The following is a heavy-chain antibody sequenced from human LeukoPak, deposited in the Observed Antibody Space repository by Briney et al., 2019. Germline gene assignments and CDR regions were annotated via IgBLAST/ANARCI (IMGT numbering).Heavy chain of an antibody. CDR1: GFTFKNAW. D-gene: IGHD4-17*01. J-gene: IGHJ4*02. V-gene: IGHV3-15*01. Sequence: RRCLRLSCAASGFTFKNAWMCWGRQAPGEGMGWDGRIKSKAHGGKTDYATPVKDRFTMSRDDSNTTLYLQMNSLKTEDTAVYYCTTILFYYGDYFDYWGQGTLVTVSS. CDR2: IKSKAHGGKT. CDR3: TTILFYYGDYFDY.